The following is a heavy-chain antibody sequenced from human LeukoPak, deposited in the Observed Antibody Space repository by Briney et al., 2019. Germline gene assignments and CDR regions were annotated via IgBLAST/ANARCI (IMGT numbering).Heavy chain of an antibody. CDR3: ARVRSGSYNWFDP. CDR1: GFTFSSYW. D-gene: IGHD1-26*01. CDR2: INPDGSTT. V-gene: IGHV3-74*01. Sequence: GGSLTLSCAAAGFTFSSYWMHWVRQAPGKGLVWVSRINPDGSTTTYADSVKGRLTISRDNAKNTLYLQMNSLRAEDTAVYYCARVRSGSYNWFDPWGQGTLVTVSS. J-gene: IGHJ5*02.